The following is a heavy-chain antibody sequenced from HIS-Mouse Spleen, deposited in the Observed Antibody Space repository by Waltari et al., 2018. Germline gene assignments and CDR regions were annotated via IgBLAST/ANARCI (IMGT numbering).Heavy chain of an antibody. V-gene: IGHV4-39*07. Sequence: QLQLQESGPGLVKPSETLSLTCTVPGGSISSSRSYWGWIRQPPGKWLEWIGSIYYSGSTYYNPSLKSRVTISVDTSKNQFSLKLSSVTAADTAVYYCAREIPYSSSWYDWYFDLWGRGTLVTVSS. D-gene: IGHD6-13*01. J-gene: IGHJ2*01. CDR1: GGSISSSRSY. CDR3: AREIPYSSSWYDWYFDL. CDR2: IYYSGST.